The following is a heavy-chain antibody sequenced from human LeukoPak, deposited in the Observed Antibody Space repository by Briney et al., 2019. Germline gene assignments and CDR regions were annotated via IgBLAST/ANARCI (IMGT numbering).Heavy chain of an antibody. D-gene: IGHD5-24*01. Sequence: GGSLRLSCAASGFTFSIYGVHWVRQAPGKGLEWVTFIRSDGTKTHYADSVKGRFTISRDNSKNTLFLQIDNLRVDDTAVYYCAKGRGKDGQNLFDYWGQGTLITVSS. CDR2: IRSDGTKT. V-gene: IGHV3-30*02. J-gene: IGHJ4*02. CDR1: GFTFSIYG. CDR3: AKGRGKDGQNLFDY.